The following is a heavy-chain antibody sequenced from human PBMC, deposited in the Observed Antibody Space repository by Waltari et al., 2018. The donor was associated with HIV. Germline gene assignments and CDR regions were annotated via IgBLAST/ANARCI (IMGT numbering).Heavy chain of an antibody. J-gene: IGHJ4*02. D-gene: IGHD1-26*01. CDR2: INHLGSS. V-gene: IGHV4-34*01. Sequence: QVPLQQWGAGLVKPSGTLSLTCAVYRGSFSGSFWSWIRQPPGKGPQWSGSINHLGSSNYTPSLSGRVTMSVDSSKNQFSLKLTSVTAADTAVYYFASLTVGPTGGTFEFWGQGTPVTVSS. CDR1: RGSFSGSF. CDR3: ASLTVGPTGGTFEF.